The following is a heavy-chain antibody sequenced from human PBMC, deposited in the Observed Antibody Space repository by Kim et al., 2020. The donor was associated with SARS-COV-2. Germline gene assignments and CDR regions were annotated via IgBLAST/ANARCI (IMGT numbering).Heavy chain of an antibody. CDR2: IYPGDSDT. Sequence: GESLKISCKGSGYSFTSYWIGWVRQMPGKGLEWMGIIYPGDSDTRYSPSFQGQVTISADKSISTAYLQWSSLKASDTAMYYCARCIRRLYGDYEGYFDYWGQGTLVTVSS. D-gene: IGHD4-17*01. J-gene: IGHJ4*02. V-gene: IGHV5-51*03. CDR1: GYSFTSYW. CDR3: ARCIRRLYGDYEGYFDY.